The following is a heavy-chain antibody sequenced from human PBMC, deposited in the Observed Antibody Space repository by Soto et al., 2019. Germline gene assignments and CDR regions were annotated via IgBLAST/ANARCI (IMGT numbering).Heavy chain of an antibody. V-gene: IGHV4-39*07. J-gene: IGHJ4*02. CDR3: ARVPDY. CDR1: GGSISSSNC. Sequence: SETLSLTCAVSGGSISSSNCWSWIRRPPGKGLEWIGSIYYSGSTYYNPSLKSRVTISVDTSKNQFSLKLSSVTAADTAVYYCARVPDYWGQGTLVTVSS. CDR2: IYYSGST.